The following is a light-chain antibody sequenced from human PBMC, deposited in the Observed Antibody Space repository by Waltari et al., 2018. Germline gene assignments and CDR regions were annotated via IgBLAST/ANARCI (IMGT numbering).Light chain of an antibody. J-gene: IGKJ2*01. CDR1: QRLSKNY. CDR3: QQYGSSVMYT. CDR2: GAS. Sequence: VLTQSPVILSLSPGESATLSCRASQRLSKNYLAWYRQKPGRAPTLLIYGASSRATGIPDRFSGSGSGTDFSLTINRLEPEYFAVYYCQQYGSSVMYTFGQGTKLEIK. V-gene: IGKV3-20*01.